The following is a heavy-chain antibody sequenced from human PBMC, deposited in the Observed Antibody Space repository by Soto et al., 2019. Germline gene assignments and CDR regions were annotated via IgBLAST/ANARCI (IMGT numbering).Heavy chain of an antibody. J-gene: IGHJ4*02. CDR3: ASPHSTYYYDSSGYHFDY. D-gene: IGHD3-22*01. Sequence: ESGGGVVQPGRSLRLSCAASGFTFSSYAMHWVRQAPGKGLEWVAVISYDGSNKYYADSVKGRFTISRDNSKNTLYLQMNSLRAEDTAVYYCASPHSTYYYDSSGYHFDYWGQGTLVTVSS. V-gene: IGHV3-30-3*01. CDR1: GFTFSSYA. CDR2: ISYDGSNK.